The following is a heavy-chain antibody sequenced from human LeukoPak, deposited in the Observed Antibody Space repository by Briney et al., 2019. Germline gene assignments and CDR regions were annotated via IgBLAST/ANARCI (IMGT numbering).Heavy chain of an antibody. CDR3: ARDRDDYGDYLYYFDY. V-gene: IGHV1-69*05. CDR1: GGTFSSYA. J-gene: IGHJ4*02. Sequence: SVKVSCKASGGTFSSYAISWVRQAPGQGLEWMGRIIPIFGTANYAQKFQGRVTITTDESTSTAYMELSSLRSEDTAVYYCARDRDDYGDYLYYFDYWGQGTLVTVSP. D-gene: IGHD4-17*01. CDR2: IIPIFGTA.